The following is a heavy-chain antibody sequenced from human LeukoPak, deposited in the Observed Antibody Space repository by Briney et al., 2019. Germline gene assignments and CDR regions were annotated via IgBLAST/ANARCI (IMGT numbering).Heavy chain of an antibody. D-gene: IGHD3-22*01. CDR2: IYPGDSDT. CDR1: GYSFTSYW. J-gene: IGHJ4*02. CDR3: ARHGGYYDSSGYYPPGDY. Sequence: GESLKISCKGSGYSFTSYWIGWVRQMPGKGLEWMGIIYPGDSDTRYSPSFQGQVTIPAEKSISTAYLQWSSLKASDTAMYYCARHGGYYDSSGYYPPGDYWGQGTLVTVSS. V-gene: IGHV5-51*01.